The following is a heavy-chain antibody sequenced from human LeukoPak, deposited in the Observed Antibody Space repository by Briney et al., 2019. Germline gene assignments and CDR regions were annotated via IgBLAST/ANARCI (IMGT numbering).Heavy chain of an antibody. V-gene: IGHV1-3*01. CDR2: IYAGNGNV. D-gene: IGHD3-3*01. CDR3: ARVGEVWSGYSYWFDP. CDR1: GYTLSSYT. Sequence: ASVKVSCKASGYTLSSYTLHWVRQAPGQRPEWMGCIYAGNGNVKYSQNFQGRVTITRDTSASTAYMELSSLRSEDTAVYYCARVGEVWSGYSYWFDPWGQGTLVTVSS. J-gene: IGHJ5*02.